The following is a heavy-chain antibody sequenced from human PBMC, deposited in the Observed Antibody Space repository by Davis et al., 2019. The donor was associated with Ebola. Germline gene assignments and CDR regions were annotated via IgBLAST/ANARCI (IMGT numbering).Heavy chain of an antibody. D-gene: IGHD3-22*01. CDR3: ARDYCDTSGYYYDTFDI. V-gene: IGHV1-18*01. CDR1: GYTFTSYG. J-gene: IGHJ3*02. Sequence: AASVKVSCKASGYTFTSYGITWVRQAPGQGLEWMGWISAYNGNTNYAQKLQGRVTMTTDTFTSTAYMELRSLGSDDTALYYCARDYCDTSGYYYDTFDIWGQGTMVTVSS. CDR2: ISAYNGNT.